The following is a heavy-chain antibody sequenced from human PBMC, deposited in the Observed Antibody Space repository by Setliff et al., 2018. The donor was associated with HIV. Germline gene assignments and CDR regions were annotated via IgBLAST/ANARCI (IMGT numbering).Heavy chain of an antibody. Sequence: ASVKVSCKASGGTFTSYDIYWVRQATGQGLEWMGWVNPNSGNTGYAQKFQGRVTMTRDTSISTAYMELRKLRSEDTAVYYCARGGDYLGIPSYYYYYLAVWGKGTTVTVSS. CDR1: GGTFTSYD. V-gene: IGHV1-8*02. D-gene: IGHD4-17*01. CDR2: VNPNSGNT. CDR3: ARGGDYLGIPSYYYYYLAV. J-gene: IGHJ6*03.